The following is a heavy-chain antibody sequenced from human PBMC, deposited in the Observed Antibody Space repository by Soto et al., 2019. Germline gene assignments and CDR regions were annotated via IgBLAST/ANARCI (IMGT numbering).Heavy chain of an antibody. V-gene: IGHV1-18*04. Sequence: ASVKVSCKASGYTFTSYGISWVRQAPGQGLEWMGWISAYNGNTNYAQKLQGRVTMTTDTSTSTAYMELRSLRSDDTAVYYCARGGRGDFWSGYQYYYYVMDVWGQGTTVTVSS. D-gene: IGHD3-3*01. J-gene: IGHJ6*02. CDR1: GYTFTSYG. CDR3: ARGGRGDFWSGYQYYYYVMDV. CDR2: ISAYNGNT.